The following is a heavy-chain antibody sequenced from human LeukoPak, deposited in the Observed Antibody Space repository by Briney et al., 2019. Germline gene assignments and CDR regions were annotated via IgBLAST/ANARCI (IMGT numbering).Heavy chain of an antibody. CDR1: GFTFNSYA. CDR2: MSGSGGST. J-gene: IGHJ3*02. Sequence: GGSLRLSCAASGFTFNSYAMSWVRRAPGKGLEWVSAMSGSGGSTYYADSVKGRFTISRDNAKNTLYLQMNSLIAEDTAVYYCAKDRGVRSDIWGQGTMVTVSS. CDR3: AKDRGVRSDI. D-gene: IGHD4-17*01. V-gene: IGHV3-23*01.